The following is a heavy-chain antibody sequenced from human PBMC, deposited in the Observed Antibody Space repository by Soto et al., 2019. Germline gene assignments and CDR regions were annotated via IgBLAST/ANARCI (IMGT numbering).Heavy chain of an antibody. CDR3: ACIFSGGYGYGFYYYGMDV. V-gene: IGHV4-30-4*01. D-gene: IGHD5-18*01. Sequence: SETLSLTCTVSGGSISSGDYYWSWIRQPPGKGPEWIGYIYYSGSTYYNPSLKSRVTISVDTSKNQFSLKLSSVTAADTAVYYCACIFSGGYGYGFYYYGMDVWGQGTTVTVSS. J-gene: IGHJ6*02. CDR2: IYYSGST. CDR1: GGSISSGDYY.